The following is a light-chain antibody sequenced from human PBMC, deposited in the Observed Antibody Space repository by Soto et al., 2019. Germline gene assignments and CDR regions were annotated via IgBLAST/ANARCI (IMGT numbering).Light chain of an antibody. J-gene: IGKJ1*01. CDR1: QSVSNK. CDR2: DAS. Sequence: EIVMTQSPVTLSVSPGERATLSCRASQSVSNKLAWYQQKPGQAPRLLIYDASTRATGIPARFSGSGSGTEFTLAISSLQSEDFAVYYCQQYNNWPPGTFGQGTKVDIK. V-gene: IGKV3-15*01. CDR3: QQYNNWPPGT.